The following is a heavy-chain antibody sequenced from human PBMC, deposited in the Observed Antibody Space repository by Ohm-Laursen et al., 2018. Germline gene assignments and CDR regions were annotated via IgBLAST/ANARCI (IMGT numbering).Heavy chain of an antibody. CDR1: GSTFSSYG. Sequence: SLRLSCAASGSTFSSYGMHWVRQAPGKGLEWVAVIWYDGSNKYYADSVKGRFTISRDNSKNTLYLQMNSLRAEDTAVYYCARGGGLYYYYGMDVWGQGTTVTVSS. V-gene: IGHV3-33*01. J-gene: IGHJ6*02. CDR2: IWYDGSNK. D-gene: IGHD3-10*01. CDR3: ARGGGLYYYYGMDV.